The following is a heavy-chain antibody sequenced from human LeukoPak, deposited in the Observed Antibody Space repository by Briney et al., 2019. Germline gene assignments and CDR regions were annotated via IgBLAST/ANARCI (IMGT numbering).Heavy chain of an antibody. Sequence: AASVKVSCKASGYTFTRYAISWVRQAPGQGLEWMGWTNPFNGNTNDAERFQGRVIMTTDTSTRTAYMELRSLRSDDTAVYYCARDYTSAEWLGFAFDVWGQGTMISVSS. J-gene: IGHJ3*01. D-gene: IGHD6-19*01. CDR1: GYTFTRYA. CDR3: ARDYTSAEWLGFAFDV. V-gene: IGHV1-18*01. CDR2: TNPFNGNT.